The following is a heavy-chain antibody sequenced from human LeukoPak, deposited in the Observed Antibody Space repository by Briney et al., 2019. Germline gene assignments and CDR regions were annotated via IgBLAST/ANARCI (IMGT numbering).Heavy chain of an antibody. J-gene: IGHJ4*02. V-gene: IGHV3-23*01. D-gene: IGHD2-15*01. CDR2: ISGSGGST. CDR1: GFTFSSYA. Sequence: GRSLRLSCAASGFTFSSYAMSWVRQAPGKGLEWVSAISGSGGSTYYADSVKGRFTISRDNSKNTLYLQMNSLRAEDTAVYYCARPMVVVVAAAPLDYWGQGTLVTVSS. CDR3: ARPMVVVVAAAPLDY.